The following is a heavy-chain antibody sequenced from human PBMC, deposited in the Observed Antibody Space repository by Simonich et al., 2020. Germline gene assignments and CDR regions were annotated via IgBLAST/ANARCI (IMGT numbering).Heavy chain of an antibody. CDR3: ARGGLGHWYFDL. V-gene: IGHV1-2*02. CDR2: INPNRGGT. CDR1: GYTFTGYY. D-gene: IGHD6-25*01. Sequence: QVQLVQSGAEVKKPGASVKVSCKASGYTFTGYYMHWVRQAPGQGLEWRGWINPNRGGTTYAQKFQGRVTMTRDTSISTAYMELSRLRSDDTAVYYCARGGLGHWYFDLWGRGTLVTVSS. J-gene: IGHJ2*01.